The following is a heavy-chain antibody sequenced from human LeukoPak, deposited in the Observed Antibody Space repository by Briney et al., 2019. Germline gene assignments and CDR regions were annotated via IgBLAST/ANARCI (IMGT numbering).Heavy chain of an antibody. CDR3: AKDRYSSTYYFDY. V-gene: IGHV3-23*01. J-gene: IGHJ4*02. Sequence: GGSLRLSCAASGFTFSSYAMSWVRQAPGKGLEWVSDISGSGGSTYYADSVKGRFTISRDNSKSTLYLQMNSLRAEDTAVYYCAKDRYSSTYYFDYWGQGTLDSVSS. CDR2: ISGSGGST. D-gene: IGHD5-18*01. CDR1: GFTFSSYA.